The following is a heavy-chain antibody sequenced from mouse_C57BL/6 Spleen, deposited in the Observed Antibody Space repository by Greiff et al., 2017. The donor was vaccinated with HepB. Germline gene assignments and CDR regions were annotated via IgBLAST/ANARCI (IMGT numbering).Heavy chain of an antibody. CDR1: GFNIKDDY. CDR2: IDPENGDT. V-gene: IGHV14-4*01. J-gene: IGHJ4*01. D-gene: IGHD2-5*01. Sequence: EVQLQQSGAELVRPGASVKLSCTASGFNIKDDYMHWVKQRPEQSLEWIGWIDPENGDTEYASKFQGKATITADTSSNTAYLQLSSLTSEDTAVYYCTTWTYYSNYYAMDYWGQGTSVTVSS. CDR3: TTWTYYSNYYAMDY.